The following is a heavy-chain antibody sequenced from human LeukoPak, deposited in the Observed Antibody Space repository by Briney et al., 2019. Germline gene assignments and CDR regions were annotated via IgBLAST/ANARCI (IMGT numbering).Heavy chain of an antibody. D-gene: IGHD3-10*01. V-gene: IGHV4-34*01. Sequence: SETLSLTCAVYGGSFSGYYWSWIRQPPGKGLEWIGEINHSGSTNYNPSLKSRVTISVDTSKNQFSLKLSSVTAADTAVYYCAILLLSGSYPKGYYYYYGMDVWGQGTTVTVSS. J-gene: IGHJ6*02. CDR2: INHSGST. CDR3: AILLLSGSYPKGYYYYYGMDV. CDR1: GGSFSGYY.